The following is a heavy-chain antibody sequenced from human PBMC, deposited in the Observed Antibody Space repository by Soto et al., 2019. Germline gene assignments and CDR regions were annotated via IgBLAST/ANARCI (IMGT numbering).Heavy chain of an antibody. J-gene: IGHJ3*02. CDR3: ARYCSGGSCYSSGMAFDI. CDR2: IYSGGST. CDR1: GFTVSSNY. Sequence: PGGSLRLSCAASGFTVSSNYMSWVRQAPGKGLEWVSVIYSGGSTYYADSVKGRFTISRDNSKNTLYLQMNSLRAEDTAVYYCARYCSGGSCYSSGMAFDIWGQGTMVTVSS. V-gene: IGHV3-66*01. D-gene: IGHD2-15*01.